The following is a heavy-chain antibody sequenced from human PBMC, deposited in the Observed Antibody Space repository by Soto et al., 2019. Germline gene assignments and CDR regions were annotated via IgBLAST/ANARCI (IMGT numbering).Heavy chain of an antibody. CDR3: ARRRGTYYDFWSGSIVLYGIDV. J-gene: IGHJ6*02. Sequence: ASGKVSCNASGYPFTSYDINWVRQATGQGLEWMGWMNPNSGNTGYAQKFQGRVTMTRNTSISTAYMELSSLRSEDTAVYYCARRRGTYYDFWSGSIVLYGIDVWGHVT. CDR1: GYPFTSYD. D-gene: IGHD3-3*01. V-gene: IGHV1-8*01. CDR2: MNPNSGNT.